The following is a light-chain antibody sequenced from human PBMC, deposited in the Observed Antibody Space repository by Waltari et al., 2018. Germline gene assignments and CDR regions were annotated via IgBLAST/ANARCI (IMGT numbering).Light chain of an antibody. J-gene: IGLJ3*02. CDR2: DVT. V-gene: IGLV2-14*03. CDR3: CSYISSTITWV. CDR1: GGDVGASNY. Sequence: QSALTQPAYVSGSPGQSITIPCTGTGGDVGASNYGYCYQHHPGKAPKLMIYDVTVRPSGVSNRFSGSKSGNTASLTISGLQAEDEADYYCCSYISSTITWVFGGGTKLTVL.